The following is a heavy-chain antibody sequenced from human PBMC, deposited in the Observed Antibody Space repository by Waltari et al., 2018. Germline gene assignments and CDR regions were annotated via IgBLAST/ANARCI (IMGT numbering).Heavy chain of an antibody. CDR2: INPSGGST. D-gene: IGHD4-17*01. Sequence: QVQLVQSGAEVKKPGASVKVSCKASGYTFTSYYMHWVRQAPGQGLEWMGIINPSGGSTSYAQKFQGRVTMTRDTSTSTVYMERSSLRSEDTAVYYCARADYGDYVYNYWGQGTLVTVSS. CDR3: ARADYGDYVYNY. CDR1: GYTFTSYY. J-gene: IGHJ4*02. V-gene: IGHV1-46*01.